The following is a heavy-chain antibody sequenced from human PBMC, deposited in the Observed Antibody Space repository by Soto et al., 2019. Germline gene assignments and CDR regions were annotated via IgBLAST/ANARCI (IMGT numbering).Heavy chain of an antibody. CDR3: AKGRGHNYDYYYGMDV. J-gene: IGHJ6*02. D-gene: IGHD3-10*01. CDR1: EITFSRYA. CDR2: TSGSGSST. V-gene: IGHV3-23*01. Sequence: EMHLLESGGGLVQAGGSLRLSCVASEITFSRYAMSWVRQAPGKGLEWVSSTSGSGSSTWFADSVKGRFTISRDNSKNTVFLQMSSLRADDTAVYYCAKGRGHNYDYYYGMDVWGQGTTVIVSS.